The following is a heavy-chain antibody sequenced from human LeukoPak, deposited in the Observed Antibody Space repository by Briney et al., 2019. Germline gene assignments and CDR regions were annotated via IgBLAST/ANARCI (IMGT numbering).Heavy chain of an antibody. Sequence: PSETLSLTCTVSGYFISSAYYWGWIRQPPGKGLEWIGSILHGGRTSYNPSLKSRVTISIDTSKNQFSLKLTSVTAADTAVYYCARAPVYDFWSGYYIDAFDIWGQGTMVTVSS. J-gene: IGHJ3*02. CDR2: ILHGGRT. V-gene: IGHV4-38-2*02. CDR3: ARAPVYDFWSGYYIDAFDI. D-gene: IGHD3-3*01. CDR1: GYFISSAYY.